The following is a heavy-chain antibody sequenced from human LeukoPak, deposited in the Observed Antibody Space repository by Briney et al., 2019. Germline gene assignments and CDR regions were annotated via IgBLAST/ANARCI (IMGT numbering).Heavy chain of an antibody. Sequence: ASVKVSCKASGYTFTGYYMHWVRQAPGQGLEWMGWIYPNSGATKYAQKFRGRVTMTRDTSISTAYMELSGLRSDDTAVYYCGTLLSNGPFDYWGQGSLVTVSS. CDR3: GTLLSNGPFDY. J-gene: IGHJ4*02. CDR2: IYPNSGAT. CDR1: GYTFTGYY. V-gene: IGHV1-2*02.